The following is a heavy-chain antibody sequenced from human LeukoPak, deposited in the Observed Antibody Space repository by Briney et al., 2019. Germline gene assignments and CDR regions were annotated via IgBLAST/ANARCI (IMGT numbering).Heavy chain of an antibody. Sequence: PGGSLRLSCAASGFTFSTYAMSWVRQAPGKGLEWVSAISGSGGTTYYADSVKGRFTISRDNSKNTLYLQMNSVRAGDTAVYYCASGITMIVVFGYWGQGTLVTVSS. D-gene: IGHD3-22*01. V-gene: IGHV3-23*01. CDR2: ISGSGGTT. CDR1: GFTFSTYA. J-gene: IGHJ4*02. CDR3: ASGITMIVVFGY.